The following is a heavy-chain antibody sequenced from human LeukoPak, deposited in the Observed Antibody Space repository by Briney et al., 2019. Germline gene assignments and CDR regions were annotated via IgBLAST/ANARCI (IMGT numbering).Heavy chain of an antibody. V-gene: IGHV3-48*01. CDR2: ISSSSSTI. J-gene: IGHJ4*02. Sequence: HPGGSLRLSCAASGLTFSSQSMNWVRQAPGKGLEWVSYISSSSSTIYYADSVKGRFTISRDNAKNSLYLQMNSLRAEDTAVYYCARGAYYYEDWGQGTLVTVSS. CDR1: GLTFSSQS. CDR3: ARGAYYYED. D-gene: IGHD3-22*01.